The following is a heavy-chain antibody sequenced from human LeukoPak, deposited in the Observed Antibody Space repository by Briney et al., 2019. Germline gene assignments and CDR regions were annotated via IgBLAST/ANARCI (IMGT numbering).Heavy chain of an antibody. Sequence: GGSLRLSCAASGFTFSNYWMTWVRQAPGKGLEWVAHINQDGNKKYYVDSVKGRFTIFRDNAKNSLYLQMNSLRAEDTAVYYCARAEYCYYCGMDVWGQGTTVIVSS. CDR2: INQDGNKK. CDR1: GFTFSNYW. D-gene: IGHD2/OR15-2a*01. CDR3: ARAEYCYYCGMDV. V-gene: IGHV3-7*03. J-gene: IGHJ6*02.